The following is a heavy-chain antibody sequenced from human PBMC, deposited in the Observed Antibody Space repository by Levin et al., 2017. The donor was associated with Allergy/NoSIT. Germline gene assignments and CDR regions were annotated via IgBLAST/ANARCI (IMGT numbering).Heavy chain of an antibody. CDR2: ISAYNGNT. D-gene: IGHD4-17*01. J-gene: IGHJ4*02. CDR1: GYTFTSYG. CDR3: ARAPEGYGDYPPYYFDY. Sequence: GESLKISCKASGYTFTSYGISWVRQAPGQGLEWMGWISAYNGNTNYAQKLQGRVTMTTDTSTSTAYMELRSLRSDDTAVYYCARAPEGYGDYPPYYFDYWGQGTLVTVSS. V-gene: IGHV1-18*01.